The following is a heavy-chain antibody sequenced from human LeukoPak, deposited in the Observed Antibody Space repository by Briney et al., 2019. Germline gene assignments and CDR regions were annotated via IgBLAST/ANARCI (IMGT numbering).Heavy chain of an antibody. Sequence: SETLSLTCTVSGGSISSSSYYWGWIRQPPGKGLEWIGSIYYSGSTYYNPSLKSRVTISVDTPKNQFSLKLSSVTAADTAVYYCARTYSSGWYYFDYWGQGTLVTVSS. J-gene: IGHJ4*02. V-gene: IGHV4-39*01. D-gene: IGHD6-19*01. CDR1: GGSISSSSYY. CDR3: ARTYSSGWYYFDY. CDR2: IYYSGST.